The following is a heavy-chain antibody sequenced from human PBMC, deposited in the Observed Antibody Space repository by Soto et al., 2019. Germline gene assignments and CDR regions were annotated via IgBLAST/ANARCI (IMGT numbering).Heavy chain of an antibody. CDR3: ARIGPEGAFVIDIDY. Sequence: QVQLVESGGGVVQPGRSLRLSCAASGFTFSSYAMHWVRQAPGKGLEWVAVISYDGSNKYYADSVKGRFTISRDNSKNTLDLQMNSLRAEDTAVYYCARIGPEGAFVIDIDYWGQGTLVTVSS. D-gene: IGHD1-26*01. CDR1: GFTFSSYA. J-gene: IGHJ4*02. V-gene: IGHV3-30-3*01. CDR2: ISYDGSNK.